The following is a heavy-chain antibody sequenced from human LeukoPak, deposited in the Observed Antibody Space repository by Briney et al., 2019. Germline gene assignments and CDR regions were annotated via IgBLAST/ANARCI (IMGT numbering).Heavy chain of an antibody. D-gene: IGHD6-25*01. CDR2: IKSKTDRGTT. J-gene: IGHJ3*02. CDR1: GFTFSNAW. CDR3: TTVDSSGVLDI. Sequence: GGSLRLSCAASGFTFSNAWMTWVRQAPGKGLEWVGRIKSKTDRGTTDYAAPVKGRFTISRDDSKNTLYLQMNSLKTEDIAIYYCTTVDSSGVLDIWGQGTMVTVSS. V-gene: IGHV3-15*01.